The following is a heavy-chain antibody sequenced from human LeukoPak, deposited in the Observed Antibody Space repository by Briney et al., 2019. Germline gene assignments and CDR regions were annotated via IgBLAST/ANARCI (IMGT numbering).Heavy chain of an antibody. CDR2: IKHDGREK. CDR3: ASSFYDLLVYFDY. D-gene: IGHD5/OR15-5a*01. J-gene: IGHJ4*02. Sequence: PVGSLRLSCAVSGFTFPNYWMSWVRQAPGEGLEWVVNIKHDGREKYYGDSVKGRFIISRDNAKNSLYLQMNRLRAENTAVYYCASSFYDLLVYFDYWGQGTLVTVSS. CDR1: GFTFPNYW. V-gene: IGHV3-7*01.